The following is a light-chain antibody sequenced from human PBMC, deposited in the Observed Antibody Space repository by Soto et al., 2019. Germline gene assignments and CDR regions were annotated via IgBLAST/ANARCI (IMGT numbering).Light chain of an antibody. CDR1: SSSIGTNY. J-gene: IGLJ1*01. CDR3: ASWDDSLSGSYV. Sequence: QAVVTQPPSASGTPGQRVTISCSGSSSSIGTNYVYWYQHLPGTAPKLLIYRNNQRPSGVPDRFSGSKSGTSASLAISGLRSEDEADYYCASWDDSLSGSYVFGAGTKLTVL. CDR2: RNN. V-gene: IGLV1-47*01.